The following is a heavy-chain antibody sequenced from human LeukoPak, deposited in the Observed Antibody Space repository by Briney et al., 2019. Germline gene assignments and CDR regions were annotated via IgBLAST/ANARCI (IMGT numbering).Heavy chain of an antibody. CDR3: ARDAPYYYDSSGYYTDY. Sequence: GGSLRLSCAASGFTVSSNYMSWVRQAPGKGLEWVSVIYSGGSTYYADSVKGRFTISRDNSKNTLYLQVNSLRAEDTAVYYCARDAPYYYDSSGYYTDYWGQGTLVTVSS. D-gene: IGHD3-22*01. CDR2: IYSGGST. V-gene: IGHV3-53*01. CDR1: GFTVSSNY. J-gene: IGHJ4*02.